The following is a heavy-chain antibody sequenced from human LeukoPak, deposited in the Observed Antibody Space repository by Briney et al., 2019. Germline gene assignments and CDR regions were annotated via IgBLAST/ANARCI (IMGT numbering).Heavy chain of an antibody. CDR2: INHSGST. V-gene: IGHV4-34*01. Sequence: PSETLSLTCAVYGGSFSGYYWSWIRQPPGKGLEWIGEINHSGSTNYNPSLKSRVTISVGTSKNQFSLKLSSVTAADTAVYYCARGSGSYTGDYWGQGTLVTVSS. J-gene: IGHJ4*02. D-gene: IGHD1-26*01. CDR3: ARGSGSYTGDY. CDR1: GGSFSGYY.